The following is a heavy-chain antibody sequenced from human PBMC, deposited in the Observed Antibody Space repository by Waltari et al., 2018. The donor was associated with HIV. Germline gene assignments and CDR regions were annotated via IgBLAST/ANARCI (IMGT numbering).Heavy chain of an antibody. V-gene: IGHV4-39*07. J-gene: IGHJ4*02. Sequence: QLQLQESGPGLVKPSETLSLTCNVSGGSINSSSYYWGWIRQPPGKGLEWIGSIYYSGSTYYKPALKRRVTISVDASKNQFSLKQSSVTAPDTAVYYCARDSSPILAAIGYWGQGTLVTVSS. CDR1: GGSINSSSYY. CDR2: IYYSGST. D-gene: IGHD6-19*01. CDR3: ARDSSPILAAIGY.